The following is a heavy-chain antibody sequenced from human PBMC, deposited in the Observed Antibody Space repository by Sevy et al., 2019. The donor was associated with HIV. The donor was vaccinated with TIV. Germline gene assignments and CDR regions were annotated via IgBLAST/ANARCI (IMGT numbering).Heavy chain of an antibody. CDR2: IKQDGSEK. CDR3: ARDRGAWIQLWYFDY. J-gene: IGHJ4*02. CDR1: AFTFGGYW. V-gene: IGHV3-7*01. Sequence: GGSLRLSCAASAFTFGGYWMTWVRQAPGKGLEWVANIKQDGSEKYYVDSVKGRFTISRDNAKKSLYLQMSSLRGEDTAVYFCARDRGAWIQLWYFDYWGQGTLVTVSS. D-gene: IGHD5-18*01.